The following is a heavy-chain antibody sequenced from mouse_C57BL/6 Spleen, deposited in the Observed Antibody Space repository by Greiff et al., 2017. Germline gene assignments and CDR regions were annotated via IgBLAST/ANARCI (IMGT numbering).Heavy chain of an antibody. CDR1: GYAFTNYL. V-gene: IGHV1-54*01. Sequence: QVQLKESGAELVRPGTSVKVSCKASGYAFTNYLIEWVKQRPGQGLEWIGVINPGSGGTNYNEKFKGKATLTADKSSSTAYMQLSSLTSEDSAVYFCARDYSNEDWGQGITLTVSS. D-gene: IGHD2-5*01. J-gene: IGHJ2*01. CDR2: INPGSGGT. CDR3: ARDYSNED.